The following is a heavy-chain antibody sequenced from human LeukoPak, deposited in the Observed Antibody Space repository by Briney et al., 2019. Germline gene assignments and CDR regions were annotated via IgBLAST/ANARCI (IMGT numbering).Heavy chain of an antibody. V-gene: IGHV4-59*01. CDR3: ARETSQKGAHYMDV. J-gene: IGHJ6*03. Sequence: SETLSLTCTVSGASISSYYWSWIRQSPGKGLEWIGYIYYSGSTNYNPSLKSRVTISVDTSKNQFSLKLSSVTAADTAVYYCARETSQKGAHYMDVWGKGTTVTISS. CDR1: GASISSYY. D-gene: IGHD3-16*01. CDR2: IYYSGST.